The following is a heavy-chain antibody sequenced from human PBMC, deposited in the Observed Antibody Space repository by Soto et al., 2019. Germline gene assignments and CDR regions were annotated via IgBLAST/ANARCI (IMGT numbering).Heavy chain of an antibody. V-gene: IGHV3-23*01. J-gene: IGHJ3*02. CDR2: ILVGGST. D-gene: IGHD2-8*02. CDR1: GFTCSSYD. CDR3: AKATATGGGAFDI. Sequence: SLRLSCAASGFTCSSYDMSWVRQAPGKGLEWVSTILVGGSTYYPDSVKGRFTISRDNSKNTVSLQMNSLTAGDTAVYYCAKATATGGGAFDICGQGTMVTVSS.